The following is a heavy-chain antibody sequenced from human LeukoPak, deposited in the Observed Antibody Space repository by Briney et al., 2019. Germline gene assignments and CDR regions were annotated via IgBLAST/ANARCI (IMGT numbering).Heavy chain of an antibody. CDR2: IYYSGST. Sequence: PSETPSLTCTVSGVSISSYYWSWIRQPPGKGLEWIGYIYYSGSTNYNPSLKSRVTISVDTSKNQFSLKLSSVTAADTAVYYCARGYYDFWSGYMSYYYYGMDVWGQGTTVTVSS. CDR1: GVSISSYY. J-gene: IGHJ6*02. V-gene: IGHV4-59*01. CDR3: ARGYYDFWSGYMSYYYYGMDV. D-gene: IGHD3-3*01.